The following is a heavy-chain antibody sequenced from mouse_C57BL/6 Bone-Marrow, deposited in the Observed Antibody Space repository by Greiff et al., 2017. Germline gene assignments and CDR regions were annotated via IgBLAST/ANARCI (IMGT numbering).Heavy chain of an antibody. CDR1: GYTFTDYY. D-gene: IGHD1-1*01. Sequence: VQLQQSGAELVRPGASVKLSCKASGYTFTDYYINWVKQRPGQGLEWIARIYPGSGNTYYNEKFKGKATLTEEKSSSTAYMQLSSLTSEDSAVYFCAGKFCGSRSSWYFDVWGTRNYYGSRSSWYFDVWGTGTTVTVSS. CDR3: AGKFCGSRSSWYFDVWGTRNYYGSRSSWYFDV. CDR2: IYPGSGNT. J-gene: IGHJ1*03. V-gene: IGHV1-76*01.